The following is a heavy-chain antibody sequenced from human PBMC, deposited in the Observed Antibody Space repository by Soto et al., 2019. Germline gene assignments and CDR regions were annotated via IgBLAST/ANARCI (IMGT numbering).Heavy chain of an antibody. CDR3: ARDLVPAAMYGDYGGY. CDR1: GGTFSSYT. CDR2: IIPILGIA. J-gene: IGHJ4*02. V-gene: IGHV1-69*08. Sequence: QVQLVQSGAEVKKPGSSVKVSCKASGGTFSSYTISWVRQAPGQGLEWMGRIIPILGIANYAQKFQGRVTITSDKSTRTAYMELSSLRSEDTAVYYCARDLVPAAMYGDYGGYWGQGTLVTVSS. D-gene: IGHD2-2*01.